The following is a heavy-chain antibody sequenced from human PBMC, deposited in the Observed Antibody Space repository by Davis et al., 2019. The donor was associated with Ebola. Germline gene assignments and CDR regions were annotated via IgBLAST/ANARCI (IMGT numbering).Heavy chain of an antibody. Sequence: GESLKISCAASGFTFSNSAMHWVRQAPGKGLEWVAFILFDGSDTDYEDSVKGRFTISRDNSKNTLYLQMDSLRPEDTAVYYCARETVPRGFDYWGQGILVTVSS. CDR3: ARETVPRGFDY. V-gene: IGHV3-30*01. D-gene: IGHD3-10*01. CDR2: ILFDGSDT. J-gene: IGHJ4*02. CDR1: GFTFSNSA.